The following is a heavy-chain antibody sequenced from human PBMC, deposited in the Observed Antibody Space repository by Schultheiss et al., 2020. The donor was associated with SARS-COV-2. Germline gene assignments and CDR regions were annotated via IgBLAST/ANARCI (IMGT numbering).Heavy chain of an antibody. CDR1: GFTFNIYA. V-gene: IGHV3-23*01. CDR3: ARDFFVSYDYGMDV. CDR2: ISGSGGST. Sequence: GESLKISCAASGFTFNIYAMSWVRQAPGKGLEWVSFISGSGGSTYYADSVKGRFTISRDNAKNTLYLQMNSLRAEDTAVYYCARDFFVSYDYGMDVWGQGTTVTVSS. D-gene: IGHD5-18*01. J-gene: IGHJ6*02.